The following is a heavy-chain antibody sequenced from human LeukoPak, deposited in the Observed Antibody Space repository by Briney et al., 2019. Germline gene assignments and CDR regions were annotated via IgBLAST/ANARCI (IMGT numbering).Heavy chain of an antibody. D-gene: IGHD6-13*01. V-gene: IGHV3-23*01. Sequence: GGSLRLSCAASGFTFSDYAMSWVRQAPGKGLEWVSGISGSGGSTYYADSVKGRFTISRDNSKNTLYLQMNSLRAEDTAVYYCASSTIAAAGYDYWGQGTLVTVSS. CDR1: GFTFSDYA. CDR2: ISGSGGST. CDR3: ASSTIAAAGYDY. J-gene: IGHJ4*02.